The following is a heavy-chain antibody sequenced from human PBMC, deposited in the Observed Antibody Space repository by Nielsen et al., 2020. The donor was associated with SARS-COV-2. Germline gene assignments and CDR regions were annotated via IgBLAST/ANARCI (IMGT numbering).Heavy chain of an antibody. D-gene: IGHD1-1*01. CDR2: IYSGGST. Sequence: GESLKISCAASGFTVSSNYMSWVRQAPGKGLEWVSVIYSGGSTYYADSVKGRFTISRDNSKNTLYLQMNSLRAEDTAVYYCARDVLRNDGFVYYYYGMDVWGQGTTVTVSS. V-gene: IGHV3-66*01. CDR1: GFTVSSNY. CDR3: ARDVLRNDGFVYYYYGMDV. J-gene: IGHJ6*02.